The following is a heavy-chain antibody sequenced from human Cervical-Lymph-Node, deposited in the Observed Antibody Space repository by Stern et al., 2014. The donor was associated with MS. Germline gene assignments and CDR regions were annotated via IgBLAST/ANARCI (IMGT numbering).Heavy chain of an antibody. Sequence: VQLQQWGAGLLTPSETLSLTCGVYGGSFTGYSWTWIRPSPGRGLEWLGDINHRRSPDYNPSLESRVNISIDTSQNHFSLNLTSVTAADTAVYYCARGPKGLRYLYYSLDLWGQGTTVTVSS. J-gene: IGHJ6*02. CDR1: GGSFTGYS. CDR2: INHRRSP. V-gene: IGHV4-34*01. D-gene: IGHD3-3*01. CDR3: ARGPKGLRYLYYSLDL.